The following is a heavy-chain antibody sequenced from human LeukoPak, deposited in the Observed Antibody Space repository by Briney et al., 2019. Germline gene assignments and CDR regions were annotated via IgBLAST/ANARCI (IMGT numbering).Heavy chain of an antibody. V-gene: IGHV4-38-2*01. CDR3: ARLVTSTNSGNFDF. D-gene: IGHD7-27*01. J-gene: IGHJ4*02. Sequence: SETLSLTCAVSGYSISSGYYWGWIRQPPGKGREWIGSVYHSGSTYYNPSLRSRVTISVDAPKNQFSLKVSSVAAADTAVYYCARLVTSTNSGNFDFWGQGTLVTVSS. CDR2: VYHSGST. CDR1: GYSISSGYY.